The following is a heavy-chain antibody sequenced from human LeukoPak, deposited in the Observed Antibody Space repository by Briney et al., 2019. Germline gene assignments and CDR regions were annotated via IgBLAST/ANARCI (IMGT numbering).Heavy chain of an antibody. Sequence: SETLSLTCTVSGYSISSGYYWGWIRQPPGKGLEWIGSIYHSGSTYYNPSLKSRVTISVDTSKNQFSLKLSSVTAADTAVYYCARDLFRAVAGFDPWDQGTLVTVSS. D-gene: IGHD6-19*01. J-gene: IGHJ5*02. V-gene: IGHV4-38-2*02. CDR3: ARDLFRAVAGFDP. CDR2: IYHSGST. CDR1: GYSISSGYY.